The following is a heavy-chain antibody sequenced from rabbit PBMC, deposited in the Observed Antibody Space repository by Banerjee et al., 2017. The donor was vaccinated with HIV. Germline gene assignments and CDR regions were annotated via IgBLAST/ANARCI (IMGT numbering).Heavy chain of an antibody. J-gene: IGHJ4*01. V-gene: IGHV1S40*01. CDR3: ARDLAGVIGWNFAL. Sequence: QSLEESGGDLVKPGASLTLTCTASGFDFSTNTMCWVRQAPGKGLEWIACINTSSGNTVYATWAKGRFAISRTSSTTVALQMTSLTAADTATYFCARDLAGVIGWNFALWGPGTLVTVS. D-gene: IGHD4-1*01. CDR2: INTSSGNT. CDR1: GFDFSTNT.